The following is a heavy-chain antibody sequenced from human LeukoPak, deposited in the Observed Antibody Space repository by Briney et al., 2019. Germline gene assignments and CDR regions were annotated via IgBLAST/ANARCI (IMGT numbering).Heavy chain of an antibody. D-gene: IGHD2-2*01. V-gene: IGHV3-48*04. J-gene: IGHJ4*02. CDR2: ISSSSSTI. Sequence: GGSLRLSCAASGFTFSSYSMSWVRQAPGKGLEWVSYISSSSSTIYYADSVKGRFTISRDNAKNSLYLQMNSLRAEDTAVYYCARDLHCSSTSCEAYWGQGTLVNVSS. CDR3: ARDLHCSSTSCEAY. CDR1: GFTFSSYS.